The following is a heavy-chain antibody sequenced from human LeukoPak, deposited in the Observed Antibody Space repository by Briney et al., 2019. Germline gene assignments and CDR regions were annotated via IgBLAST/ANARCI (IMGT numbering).Heavy chain of an antibody. V-gene: IGHV4-34*12. Sequence: SETLSLTCAVYGASFSGYYWSWIRQSPGKGLEWIGEIFHSGSATYNPSLKSRVTMSVDTSKNQFSLKLSSVTAADTAVYYCAGTPNPNYFDYWGQGALVTVSS. J-gene: IGHJ4*02. CDR2: IFHSGSA. CDR3: AGTPNPNYFDY. D-gene: IGHD2-8*01. CDR1: GASFSGYY.